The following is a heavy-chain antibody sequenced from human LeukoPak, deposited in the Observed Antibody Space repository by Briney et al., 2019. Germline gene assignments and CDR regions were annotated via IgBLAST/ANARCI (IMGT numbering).Heavy chain of an antibody. CDR2: IIPIFGTA. D-gene: IGHD2-15*01. CDR1: GGTVSSYA. CDR3: ARFLGGGYCSGSSCYSFDY. J-gene: IGHJ4*02. V-gene: IGHV1-69*01. Sequence: SVKVSCKASGGTVSSYAISWVRQAPGQGLEWMGGIIPIFGTANYAQKFQGRVTITADESTSTAYMELSSLRSEDTAVYYCARFLGGGYCSGSSCYSFDYWGQGNLVTVSS.